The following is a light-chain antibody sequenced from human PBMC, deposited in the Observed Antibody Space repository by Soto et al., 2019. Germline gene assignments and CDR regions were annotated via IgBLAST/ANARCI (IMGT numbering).Light chain of an antibody. J-gene: IGKJ1*01. CDR1: QTINNW. V-gene: IGKV1-5*01. Sequence: DIQMTQSPSTLSASVGDRVTITCRASQTINNWLAWYQQKPGKAPKLLIYEASSLESGVPSRFSGCGSRTEFTLTISSLQPDAFAIYYCQQYSSYWTFGQGTKVEVK. CDR2: EAS. CDR3: QQYSSYWT.